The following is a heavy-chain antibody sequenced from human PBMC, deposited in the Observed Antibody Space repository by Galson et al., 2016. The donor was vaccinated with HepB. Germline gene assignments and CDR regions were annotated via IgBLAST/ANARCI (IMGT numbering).Heavy chain of an antibody. D-gene: IGHD3-9*01. J-gene: IGHJ4*02. CDR1: RFTFSRYE. Sequence: SLRLSCAASRFTFSRYEMNWVRQAPGKGLEWVSYISSSGTTIYYADPVKGRFTISRDNAKNSLYLQMNSLRAEDTAVYYCAREPVRLDDLLTGPPKNPDYWGQGTLVTGSS. CDR3: AREPVRLDDLLTGPPKNPDY. CDR2: ISSSGTTI. V-gene: IGHV3-48*03.